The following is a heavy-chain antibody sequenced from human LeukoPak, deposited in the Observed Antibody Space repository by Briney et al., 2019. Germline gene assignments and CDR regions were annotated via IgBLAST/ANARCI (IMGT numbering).Heavy chain of an antibody. CDR1: GFTFGDYS. CDR3: ARDTGDPTYYGYVWGAFDI. V-gene: IGHV3-48*02. CDR2: ISSSSDTM. D-gene: IGHD3-16*01. Sequence: GGSLRLSCAASGFTFGDYSMNWVRQAPGKGLEWVSYISSSSDTMYYADSLKGRFTISRDNAKNSLYLQMNSLRDEDTAVYYCARDTGDPTYYGYVWGAFDIWGQGTMVTVSS. J-gene: IGHJ3*02.